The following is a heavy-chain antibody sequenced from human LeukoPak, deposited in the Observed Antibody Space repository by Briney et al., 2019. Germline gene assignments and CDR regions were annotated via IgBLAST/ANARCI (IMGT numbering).Heavy chain of an antibody. CDR3: ARRRMSIVALDY. CDR1: SYSISSHYY. CDR2: AYHSGST. J-gene: IGHJ4*02. V-gene: IGHV4-38-2*02. D-gene: IGHD5-12*01. Sequence: PSETLSLTCTVSSYSISSHYYWGWIRQPPGKGLEWIGSAYHSGSTYYNPSLKSRVTISVDTSKNQFSLKLSSVTAADTAVYYCARRRMSIVALDYWGQGTLVTVSS.